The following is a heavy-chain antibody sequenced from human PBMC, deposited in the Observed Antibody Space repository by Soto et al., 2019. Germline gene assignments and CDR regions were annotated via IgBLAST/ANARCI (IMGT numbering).Heavy chain of an antibody. CDR3: ASSRIQLWTRSSYYGMDV. Sequence: PGGSLRLSCAASGFTVSSNYMGWVRQAPGKGLEWVSVIYSGGSTYYADSVKGRFTISRDNSKNTLYLQMNSLRAEDTAVYYCASSRIQLWTRSSYYGMDVWGQGTTVTVSS. V-gene: IGHV3-53*01. CDR2: IYSGGST. D-gene: IGHD5-18*01. CDR1: GFTVSSNY. J-gene: IGHJ6*02.